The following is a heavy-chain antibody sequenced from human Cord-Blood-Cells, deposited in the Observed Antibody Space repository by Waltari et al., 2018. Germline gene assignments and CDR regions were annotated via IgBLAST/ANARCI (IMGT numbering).Heavy chain of an antibody. J-gene: IGHJ4*02. Sequence: QVQLVQSGAEVKKPGASVKVSCKASGYTFTGYYMHWVRQAPGQGLEWMGWVNPNSGGTNYAQKCQGRVTMTRDTSISTAYMELSRLRSDDTAVYYCARYSSSGYFDYWGQGTLVTVSS. CDR2: VNPNSGGT. D-gene: IGHD6-6*01. V-gene: IGHV1-2*02. CDR1: GYTFTGYY. CDR3: ARYSSSGYFDY.